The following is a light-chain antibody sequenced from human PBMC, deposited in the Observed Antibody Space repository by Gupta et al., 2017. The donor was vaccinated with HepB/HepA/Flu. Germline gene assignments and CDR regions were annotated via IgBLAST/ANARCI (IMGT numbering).Light chain of an antibody. CDR3: RSYEGSNNFVV. Sequence: QSALTQPPSASGSPGQSVTISCTGTSSDVGGYNYVSWYQQHPGKAPKLMIYEVSKRPSGVPDRFSGSKSGNTASLTVSGLQAEDEADYYCRSYEGSNNFVVFGGGTKLTVL. J-gene: IGLJ2*01. V-gene: IGLV2-8*01. CDR1: SSDVGGYNY. CDR2: EVS.